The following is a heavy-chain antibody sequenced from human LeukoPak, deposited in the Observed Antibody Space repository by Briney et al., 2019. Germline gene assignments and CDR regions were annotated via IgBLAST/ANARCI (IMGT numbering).Heavy chain of an antibody. CDR3: ARGMSAAYDYNWFDS. Sequence: SVTLSLTCTVSGDSISAYYWSWIRQPAGRGLEWIGRIHASGSTRYNPSLKSRVTMSVDTSKNQFSLKLTSVTAADTVLYFWARGMSAAYDYNWFDSWGQGTLVTVSS. D-gene: IGHD5-12*01. J-gene: IGHJ5*01. CDR1: GDSISAYY. V-gene: IGHV4-4*07. CDR2: IHASGST.